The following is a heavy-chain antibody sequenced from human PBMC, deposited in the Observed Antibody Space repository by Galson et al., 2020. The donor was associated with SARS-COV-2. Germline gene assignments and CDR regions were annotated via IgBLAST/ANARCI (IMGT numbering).Heavy chain of an antibody. Sequence: SETLSLTCTVSGGSISSGGYYWSWIRQHPGKGLEWIGYIYYSGSTYYNPSLKSRVTISVDTSKNQFSLKLSSVPAADTAVYYCARVRPGYCSSTSCFKNWYFDLWGRGTLVTVSS. V-gene: IGHV4-31*03. J-gene: IGHJ2*01. CDR2: IYYSGST. D-gene: IGHD2-2*01. CDR3: ARVRPGYCSSTSCFKNWYFDL. CDR1: GGSISSGGYY.